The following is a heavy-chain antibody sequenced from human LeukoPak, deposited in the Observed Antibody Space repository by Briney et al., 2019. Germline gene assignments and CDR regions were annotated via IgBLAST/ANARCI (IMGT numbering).Heavy chain of an antibody. J-gene: IGHJ1*01. CDR2: INHSGST. V-gene: IGHV4-34*01. D-gene: IGHD6-6*01. CDR1: GGSFSGYY. CDR3: ARGKGFSSGYFQH. Sequence: KPSETLSLTCAVYGGSFSGYYWSWIRQPPGKGLEWIGEINHSGSTNYNPSLKSRVTISVDTSKNQFSLKLSSVTAADTAVYYCARGKGFSSGYFQHWGQGTLVTVSS.